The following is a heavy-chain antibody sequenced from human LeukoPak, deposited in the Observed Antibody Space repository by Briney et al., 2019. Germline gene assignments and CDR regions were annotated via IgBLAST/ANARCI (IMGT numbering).Heavy chain of an antibody. Sequence: SQTLSLTCTVSGGSISSGDYYWSWIRQPPGKGLEWIGYIYYSGSTYYNPSLKSRVTISVDTSKNQFSLKLSSVTAADTAVYYCARSGIVGALRGAFDIWGQGTMVTVSS. V-gene: IGHV4-30-4*01. CDR2: IYYSGST. CDR3: ARSGIVGALRGAFDI. D-gene: IGHD1-26*01. J-gene: IGHJ3*02. CDR1: GGSISSGDYY.